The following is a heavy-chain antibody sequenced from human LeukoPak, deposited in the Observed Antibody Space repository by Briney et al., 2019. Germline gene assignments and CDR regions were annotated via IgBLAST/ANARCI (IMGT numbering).Heavy chain of an antibody. CDR3: ARGLSRSRTYYYDSSGYYGY. J-gene: IGHJ4*02. V-gene: IGHV4-34*01. Sequence: SETLSLTCAVYGGSFSGYYWSWIRQPPGKGLECIGEINHSGSTNYNPSLKSRVTISVDTSKNQFSLKLSSVTAADTAVYYCARGLSRSRTYYYDSSGYYGYWGQGTLVTVSS. D-gene: IGHD3-22*01. CDR2: INHSGST. CDR1: GGSFSGYY.